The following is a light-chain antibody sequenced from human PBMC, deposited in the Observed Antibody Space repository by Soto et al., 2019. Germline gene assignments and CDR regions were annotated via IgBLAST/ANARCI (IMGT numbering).Light chain of an antibody. Sequence: EIVVTQSAATLSVSPGERATLXGTASQSVSSNLAWYQQKPGQAPRLLIYGASTRATGIPARFSGSGSGTEFTLTISSLQSEDFAVYYCQQYNNWPPWTFGQGTKVDIK. CDR3: QQYNNWPPWT. CDR1: QSVSSN. V-gene: IGKV3-15*01. CDR2: GAS. J-gene: IGKJ1*01.